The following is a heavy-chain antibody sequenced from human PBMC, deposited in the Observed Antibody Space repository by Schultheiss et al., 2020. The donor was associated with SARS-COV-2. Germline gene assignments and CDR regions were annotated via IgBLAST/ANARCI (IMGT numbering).Heavy chain of an antibody. CDR1: GFSFSSYG. Sequence: GGSLRLSCAASGFSFSSYGMSWVRQAPGKGLEWVSYISSSGSTIYYADSVKGRFTISRDNAKNTVYLQMNSLRAEDTAVYYCAGTTPSDYWGQGTLVTVSS. D-gene: IGHD4-11*01. V-gene: IGHV3-48*04. J-gene: IGHJ4*02. CDR2: ISSSGSTI. CDR3: AGTTPSDY.